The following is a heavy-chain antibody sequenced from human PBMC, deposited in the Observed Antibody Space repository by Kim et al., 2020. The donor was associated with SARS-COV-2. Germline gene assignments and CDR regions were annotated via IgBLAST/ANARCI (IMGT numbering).Heavy chain of an antibody. D-gene: IGHD3-16*02. V-gene: IGHV3-23*01. CDR1: GFTFSTYA. CDR3: AKVGGIATSGKKRVDF. Sequence: GGSLRLSCAASGFTFSTYAMGWVRQAPGKGLEWVSFISGSGGGPYYADSVKGRFTISRDNSKNTLYLQINSLRDEDTAVYYCAKVGGIATSGKKRVDF. J-gene: IGHJ2*01. CDR2: ISGSGGGP.